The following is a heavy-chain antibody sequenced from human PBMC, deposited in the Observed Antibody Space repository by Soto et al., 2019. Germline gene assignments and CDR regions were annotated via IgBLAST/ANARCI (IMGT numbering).Heavy chain of an antibody. CDR1: GFTFTTYA. CDR2: ISGSGGNT. Sequence: EVQLLESGGGLVQPGGSLRVSCEASGFTFTTYALSWVRQAPGKGLEWVSVISGSGGNTYYADSVKGRFTISRDNSKNTLYLQMNSLRAEDTAVYYCAVHGYDYWGQVTLVTVSS. J-gene: IGHJ4*02. V-gene: IGHV3-23*01. D-gene: IGHD1-1*01. CDR3: AVHGYDY.